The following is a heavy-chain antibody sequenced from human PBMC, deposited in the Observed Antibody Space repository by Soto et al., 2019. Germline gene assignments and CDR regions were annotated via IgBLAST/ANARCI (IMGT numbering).Heavy chain of an antibody. J-gene: IGHJ6*02. CDR2: ISPVFGTA. CDR3: ARDRDYDLLTAREYALDV. D-gene: IGHD3-9*01. Sequence: QVQLVQSGAEVMEPGSSVKVSCKASGGSFSNYAITWVRQAPGQGLEWMGAISPVFGTAHYAQKFQGRVTITADEFTSTAYMEFSSLRSEDTAVYYCARDRDYDLLTAREYALDVWGQGTTVTVS. CDR1: GGSFSNYA. V-gene: IGHV1-69*01.